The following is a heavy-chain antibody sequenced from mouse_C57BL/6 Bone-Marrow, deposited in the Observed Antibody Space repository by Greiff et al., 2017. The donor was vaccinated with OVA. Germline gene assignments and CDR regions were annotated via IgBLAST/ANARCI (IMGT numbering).Heavy chain of an antibody. J-gene: IGHJ1*03. CDR3: AIIYYYGSDWYFDD. V-gene: IGHV1-74*01. CDR2: IHPSDRDT. Sequence: QVQLQQPGAELVKPGASVKVSCKASGYTFTSYWMHWVKQRPGQGLEWIGRIHPSDRDTNYNQKFKGKATLTVDKSSSTAYMQLSSLTSEDSAVYYCAIIYYYGSDWYFDDWGTGTTVTVSS. CDR1: GYTFTSYW. D-gene: IGHD1-1*01.